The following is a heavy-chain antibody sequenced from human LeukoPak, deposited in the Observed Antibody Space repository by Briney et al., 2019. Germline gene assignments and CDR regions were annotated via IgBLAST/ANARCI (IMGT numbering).Heavy chain of an antibody. CDR2: VDPSGSN. J-gene: IGHJ6*03. V-gene: IGHV4-34*01. CDR3: ARGRLTTIVVVNYSYFYMDV. Sequence: SETLSLTCAVYGGPLKGYYWTWIRQPPGKGLEWIGDVDPSGSNNYNPSLKSRVTISVDTSKKQFSLKMNSVTAADTALYYCARGRLTTIVVVNYSYFYMDVWGKATTVTVAS. CDR1: GGPLKGYY. D-gene: IGHD3-22*01.